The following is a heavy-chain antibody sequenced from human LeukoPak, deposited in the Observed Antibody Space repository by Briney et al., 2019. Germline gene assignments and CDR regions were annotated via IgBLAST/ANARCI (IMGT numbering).Heavy chain of an antibody. CDR2: IKQDGSEK. CDR3: ARGKAARQGAFDI. J-gene: IGHJ3*02. CDR1: GFTFSSYW. Sequence: GGSLRLSCAASGFTFSSYWMSWVRQAPGKGLEWVANIKQDGSEKYYVDSVKGRFTISRGNAKNSLYLQMNSLRAEDTAVYYCARGKAARQGAFDIWGQGTMVTVSS. V-gene: IGHV3-7*01. D-gene: IGHD6-6*01.